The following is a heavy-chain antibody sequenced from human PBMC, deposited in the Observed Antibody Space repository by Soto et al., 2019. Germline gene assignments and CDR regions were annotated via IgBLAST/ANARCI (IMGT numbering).Heavy chain of an antibody. CDR2: IGTAGDT. CDR3: ARNLRSNDSRGGGLYYYYYGMDV. CDR1: GFTFSSYD. V-gene: IGHV3-13*01. Sequence: GGSLRLSCAASGFTFSSYDMHWVRQATGKGLEWVSAIGTAGDTYYPGSVKGRFTISRENAKNSLYLQMNSLRAEDTAVYYCARNLRSNDSRGGGLYYYYYGMDVWGQGTTVTVSS. J-gene: IGHJ6*02. D-gene: IGHD3-22*01.